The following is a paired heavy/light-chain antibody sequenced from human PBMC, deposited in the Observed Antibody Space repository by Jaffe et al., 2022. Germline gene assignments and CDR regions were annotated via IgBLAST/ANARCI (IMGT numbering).Light chain of an antibody. CDR1: QDISNY. CDR2: DAS. Sequence: DIQMTQSPSSLSASVGDGVTITCQASQDISNYLNWYQQKPGKAPKLLIYDASNLETGVPSRFSGSGSGTDFTFTISSLQPEDIATYYCQHYHNIPPTFGQGTRLEIK. CDR3: QHYHNIPPT. V-gene: IGKV1-33*01. J-gene: IGKJ5*01.
Heavy chain of an antibody. CDR2: IRYDGSKK. CDR1: GFTFSTYG. Sequence: QVQLVESGGGVVQPGGSLRLSCAASGFTFSTYGMHWARQAPGKGLEWVTFIRYDGSKKYYADSVKGRFTISRDNSKNTVYLQMHSLITEDTAVYFCAKGTYYYDIRTHYLDYWGQGTLVTVSS. D-gene: IGHD3-16*01. CDR3: AKGTYYYDIRTHYLDY. J-gene: IGHJ4*02. V-gene: IGHV3-30*02.